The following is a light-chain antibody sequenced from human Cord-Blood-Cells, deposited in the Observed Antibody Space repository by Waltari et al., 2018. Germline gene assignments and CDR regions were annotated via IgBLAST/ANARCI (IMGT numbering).Light chain of an antibody. J-gene: IGKJ2*01. CDR3: QQYYSTPYT. V-gene: IGKV4-1*01. Sequence: DIVMTQSPDSLAVSLGERATINCKSSQSVLYSSNNKNYLALYQQKPGQPPKLLIYWASTRESGVPDRFSDSGSGTDFTLTISSLQAEDVAVYYCQQYYSTPYTFGQGTKLEIK. CDR1: QSVLYSSNNKNY. CDR2: WAS.